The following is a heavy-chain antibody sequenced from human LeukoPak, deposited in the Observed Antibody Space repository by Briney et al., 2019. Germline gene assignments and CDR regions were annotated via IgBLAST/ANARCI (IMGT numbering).Heavy chain of an antibody. J-gene: IGHJ4*02. D-gene: IGHD6-13*01. CDR3: AKDRGSSSWYEDY. CDR1: GFTFSSYG. Sequence: GGSLRLSCAASGFTFSSYGMHWVRQAPGKGLEWVAVIWYDGSNKYYADSVKGRFTISRDNSKNTLYLQMNSLRAEDTAVYYCAKDRGSSSWYEDYWGQGTLVTVSS. V-gene: IGHV3-33*06. CDR2: IWYDGSNK.